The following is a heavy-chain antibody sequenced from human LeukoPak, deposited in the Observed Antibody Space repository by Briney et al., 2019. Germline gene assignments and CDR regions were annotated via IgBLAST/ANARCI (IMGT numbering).Heavy chain of an antibody. J-gene: IGHJ4*02. V-gene: IGHV3-30*18. CDR3: AKPLFLAAAGTGSFDY. Sequence: GGSLRLSCAASGFTFSSYGMHWVRQTPGKGLGWVAVISYDGSNKYYADSVKGRFTISRDNSKNTLYLQMNSLRAEDTAVYYCAKPLFLAAAGTGSFDYWGQGTLVTVSS. CDR2: ISYDGSNK. CDR1: GFTFSSYG. D-gene: IGHD6-13*01.